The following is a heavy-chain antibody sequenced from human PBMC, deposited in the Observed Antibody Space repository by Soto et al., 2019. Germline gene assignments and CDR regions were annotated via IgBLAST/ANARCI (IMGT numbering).Heavy chain of an antibody. Sequence: PGGSLRLSCAASGFTFSNAWMSWVRQAPGKGLEWIGRIKSKTDGGTTDYAAPVKGRFTISRDDSKNTLYLQMNSLKTEDTAVYYCTTFDLTGNDAFDIWGQGTMVTVSS. J-gene: IGHJ3*02. D-gene: IGHD3-9*01. CDR3: TTFDLTGNDAFDI. CDR2: IKSKTDGGTT. CDR1: GFTFSNAW. V-gene: IGHV3-15*01.